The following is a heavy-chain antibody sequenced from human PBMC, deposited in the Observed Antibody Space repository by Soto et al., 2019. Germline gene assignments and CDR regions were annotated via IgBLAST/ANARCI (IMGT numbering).Heavy chain of an antibody. Sequence: ASVKGSCRAAGYTISTYHVSWGRQEPGQGGEWMGWIAADNGDTNSAQTFQGRVTMTTDTSTNPASMEMGNLKFDDTAVYSCARVPPCGDGPCYSPPLAYWGQGTLVTVSS. CDR2: IAADNGDT. CDR3: ARVPPCGDGPCYSPPLAY. CDR1: GYTISTYH. V-gene: IGHV1-18*01. J-gene: IGHJ4*02. D-gene: IGHD2-15*01.